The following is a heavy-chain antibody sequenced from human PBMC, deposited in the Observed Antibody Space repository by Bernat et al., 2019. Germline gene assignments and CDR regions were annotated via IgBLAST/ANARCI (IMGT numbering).Heavy chain of an antibody. CDR1: GASIRGYY. CDR3: AKHATTKRPGWYHLDY. J-gene: IGHJ4*02. D-gene: IGHD6-19*01. V-gene: IGHV4-59*08. Sequence: QVQLQESGPGLVKPSETLSLTCTVSGASIRGYYWSWIRQPPGKGLEWIGNMYYAGNTNYNPSLKSRVTMSIDTSKNQFSLKLSSVTAADAAVYYCAKHATTKRPGWYHLDYWGQGSLVTVSS. CDR2: MYYAGNT.